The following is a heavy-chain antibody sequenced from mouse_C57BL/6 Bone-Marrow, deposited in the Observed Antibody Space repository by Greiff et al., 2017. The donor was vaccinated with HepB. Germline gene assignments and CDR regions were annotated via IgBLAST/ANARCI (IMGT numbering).Heavy chain of an antibody. CDR3: TTFMTTEGGFAY. J-gene: IGHJ3*01. CDR2: IDPENGDT. Sequence: VQLQQSGAELVRPGASVKLSCTASGFNIKDDYMHWVKQRHEHGLEWIGWIDPENGDTEYASKFQGKATITADTTSNTAYLQLSSLTSEDTAVYYCTTFMTTEGGFAYWGQGTLVTVSA. D-gene: IGHD1-1*01. CDR1: GFNIKDDY. V-gene: IGHV14-4*01.